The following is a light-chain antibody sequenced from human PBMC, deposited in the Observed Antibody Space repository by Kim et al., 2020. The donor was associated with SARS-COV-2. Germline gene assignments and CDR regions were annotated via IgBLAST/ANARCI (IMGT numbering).Light chain of an antibody. CDR1: SSNIGAGYD. CDR3: QSYDSSLSGSG. V-gene: IGLV1-40*01. Sequence: QSVLTQPPSVSGAPGQRVTISCTGSSSNIGAGYDVHWYQQLPGTAPKLLIYGNSNRPSGVPDRFSGSKSGTSASRDITGIQAEDEADYYCQSYDSSLSGSGVGSGTKVTVL. J-gene: IGLJ1*01. CDR2: GNS.